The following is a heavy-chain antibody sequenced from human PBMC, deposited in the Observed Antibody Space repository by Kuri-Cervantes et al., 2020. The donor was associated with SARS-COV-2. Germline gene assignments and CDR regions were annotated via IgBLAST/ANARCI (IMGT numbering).Heavy chain of an antibody. D-gene: IGHD3-3*01. J-gene: IGHJ5*02. CDR3: ARQMMSSITIFGVVITRNWFDP. CDR2: INDNGRT. Sequence: GSLRLSCAVNGGSVSGYYWNWIRQAPGKGLEWIGEINDNGRTNYKSSLKSRVTISMDTSKNQFSLRLTLMTAADTAVYYCARQMMSSITIFGVVITRNWFDPWGQGTLVTVSS. CDR1: GGSVSGYY. V-gene: IGHV4-34*01.